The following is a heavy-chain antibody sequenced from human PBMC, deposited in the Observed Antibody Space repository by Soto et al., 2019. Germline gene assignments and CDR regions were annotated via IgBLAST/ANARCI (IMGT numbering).Heavy chain of an antibody. V-gene: IGHV3-7*01. J-gene: IGHJ4*02. CDR3: ATAGNYRFDN. CDR1: GFTFSSYW. D-gene: IGHD1-1*01. CDR2: IKQDGTEI. Sequence: GSLRLSCVASGFTFSSYWMSWVRQAPGGGLEWVANIKQDGTEIHYVESVKGRFTIFRDNAKKSLYLQMNILRVEDTAVYFCATAGNYRFDNWGLGTLVTVSS.